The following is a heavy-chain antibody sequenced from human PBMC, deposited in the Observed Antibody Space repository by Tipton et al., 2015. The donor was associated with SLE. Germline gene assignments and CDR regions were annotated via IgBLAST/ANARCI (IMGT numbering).Heavy chain of an antibody. D-gene: IGHD4-17*01. CDR1: GGSISSYY. J-gene: IGHJ4*02. V-gene: IGHV4-59*01. CDR3: ARDLGGDFDY. CDR2: IYYSGSI. Sequence: TLSLTCTVSGGSISSYYWSWVRQPPGKGLEWIGFIYYSGSIDYNPSLKSRVTISVDTSKNQFSLKVSSVTAADTAVYYCARDLGGDFDYWGQGTLVTVSS.